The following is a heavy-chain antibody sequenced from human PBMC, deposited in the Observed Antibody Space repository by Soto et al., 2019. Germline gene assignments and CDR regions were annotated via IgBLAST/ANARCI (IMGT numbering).Heavy chain of an antibody. Sequence: WGSLRLSCEASEFRLRNYWMHWVRQAPGKGLEWVSRISNDGTTTNYADSVKGRFTISRDNAKNTLYLQMHSLRADDTAVYYCTRVVVGRSGESECWGQGTLVTVSS. CDR3: TRVVVGRSGESEC. CDR2: ISNDGTTT. D-gene: IGHD3-10*01. J-gene: IGHJ4*02. CDR1: EFRLRNYW. V-gene: IGHV3-74*01.